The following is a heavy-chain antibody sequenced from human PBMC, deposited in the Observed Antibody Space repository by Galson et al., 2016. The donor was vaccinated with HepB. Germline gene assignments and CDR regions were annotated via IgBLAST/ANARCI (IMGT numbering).Heavy chain of an antibody. CDR1: GYTFTSYY. J-gene: IGHJ4*02. CDR3: ARANWGGDCYFPAFDY. V-gene: IGHV1-46*01. Sequence: SVKVSCKASGYTFTSYYMHWVRQAPGQWLEWMGIIDPTGDRTSYPQKFQGRVTMTRDTSTSTVYMELSSLRAEDPAVYYCARANWGGDCYFPAFDYWGQGTLVTVSS. D-gene: IGHD2-21*02. CDR2: IDPTGDRT.